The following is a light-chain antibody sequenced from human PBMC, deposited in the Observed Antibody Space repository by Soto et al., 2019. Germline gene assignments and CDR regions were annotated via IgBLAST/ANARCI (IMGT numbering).Light chain of an antibody. CDR2: YAS. J-gene: IGKJ4*01. CDR1: ESVNNF. Sequence: EIVLTQSPATLSLSPGERATLSCRASESVNNFLVWYQQKPGQAPRLLIYYASNRAAAIPARFRGSGSGTDFTLTISSLEPEDFAVSYCQQRNIWPPAITFGGGSKVEIK. V-gene: IGKV3-11*01. CDR3: QQRNIWPPAIT.